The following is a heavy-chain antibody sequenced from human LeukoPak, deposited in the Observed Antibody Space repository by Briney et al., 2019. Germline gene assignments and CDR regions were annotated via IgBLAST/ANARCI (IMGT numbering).Heavy chain of an antibody. V-gene: IGHV1-2*02. D-gene: IGHD6-19*01. CDR1: GYTFTGYY. Sequence: ASVKVSCKASGYTFTGYYMHLVRQAPGQGLEWMGWINPNSGGTNYAQKFQGRVTMTRDTSISTAYMELSRLRSDDTAVYYCARAGYSSGWYPGDYWGQGTLVTVSS. CDR3: ARAGYSSGWYPGDY. J-gene: IGHJ4*02. CDR2: INPNSGGT.